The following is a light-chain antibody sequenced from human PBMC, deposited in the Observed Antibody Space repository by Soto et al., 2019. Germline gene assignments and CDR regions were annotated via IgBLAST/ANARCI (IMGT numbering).Light chain of an antibody. CDR2: EVN. J-gene: IGLJ1*01. CDR3: NSYTSSSTLYV. V-gene: IGLV2-14*01. CDR1: SSDVGSYTY. Sequence: QSVLTQPASVSGSPRQSITISCTGASSDVGSYTYVSWYQQHPGKAPKLMIYEVNNRPSGVSNRFSGSKSGNTASLTISGLQAEDEADYYCNSYTSSSTLYVFGTGTKITVL.